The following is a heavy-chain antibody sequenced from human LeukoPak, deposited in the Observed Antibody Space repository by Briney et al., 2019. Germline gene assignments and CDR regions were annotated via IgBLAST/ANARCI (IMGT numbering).Heavy chain of an antibody. Sequence: GGSLRLSCATSGFTFNNYNMNWVRQAPGRALEWVSSITSSGTYIFYADSVKGRFTISRDNSKNTLYLQMNSLRAEDTAVYYCAKDTSSSWYFSYMDVWGKGTTVTISS. J-gene: IGHJ6*03. V-gene: IGHV3-21*01. D-gene: IGHD6-13*01. CDR2: ITSSGTYI. CDR3: AKDTSSSWYFSYMDV. CDR1: GFTFNNYN.